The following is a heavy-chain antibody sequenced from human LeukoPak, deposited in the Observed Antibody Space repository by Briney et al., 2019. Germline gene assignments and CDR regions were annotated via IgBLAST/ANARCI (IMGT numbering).Heavy chain of an antibody. V-gene: IGHV1-18*01. CDR1: GYTFTSYG. CDR3: ALVVAAPDAFDI. Sequence: GASVKVSCKASGYTFTSYGISWVRQAPGQGLEWMGWISAYNGNTNYAQKLQGRVTMTTDTSTSTAYTELRSLRSDDTAVYYCALVVAAPDAFDIWGQGTMVTVSS. J-gene: IGHJ3*02. CDR2: ISAYNGNT. D-gene: IGHD2-15*01.